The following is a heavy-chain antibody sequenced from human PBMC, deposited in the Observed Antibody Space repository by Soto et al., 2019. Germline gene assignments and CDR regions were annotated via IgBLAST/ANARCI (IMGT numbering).Heavy chain of an antibody. V-gene: IGHV4-59*11. CDR3: ARSNWYSEY. J-gene: IGHJ4*02. CDR1: GGSISNHY. CDR2: IYYNGNT. D-gene: IGHD7-27*01. Sequence: QVQLQESGPGLVKPSETLSLTCTVCGGSISNHYWCWIRQPPGKGLEWIGYIYYNGNTNYNPSLKSRVTMSVDTSKNQFSLKLSSVTAADTAVYYCARSNWYSEYWGQGTLVTVSS.